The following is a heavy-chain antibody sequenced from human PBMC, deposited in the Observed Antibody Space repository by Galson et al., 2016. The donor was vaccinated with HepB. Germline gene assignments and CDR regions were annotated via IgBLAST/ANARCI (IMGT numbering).Heavy chain of an antibody. D-gene: IGHD3-3*01. J-gene: IGHJ6*02. V-gene: IGHV5-51*01. CDR3: ARHNRDPNYDFWRGGYYYYYGMDV. CDR1: GYSFTSYW. Sequence: QSGAEVKKPGESLKISCKSSGYSFTSYWIAWVRQMPGKGLEWMGIIYPGDSDTRYSPSFQGQVTISADKSIDTAYLQWSNLKASDTAMYYCARHNRDPNYDFWRGGYYYYYGMDVWGQGTTVTVSS. CDR2: IYPGDSDT.